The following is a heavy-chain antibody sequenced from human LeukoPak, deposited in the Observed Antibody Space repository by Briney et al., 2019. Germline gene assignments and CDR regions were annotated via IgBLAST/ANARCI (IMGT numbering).Heavy chain of an antibody. V-gene: IGHV3-30-3*01. J-gene: IGHJ6*02. CDR1: GFTFSSYA. CDR3: ARSGLSGYDWVYYYGMDV. D-gene: IGHD5-12*01. Sequence: PGRSLRLSCAASGFTFSSYAMHWVRQAPGKGLEWVAVISYDGSNKYYADSVKGRFTISRDNSKNTLYLQMNSLRAEDAAVYYCARSGLSGYDWVYYYGMDVWGQGTTVTASS. CDR2: ISYDGSNK.